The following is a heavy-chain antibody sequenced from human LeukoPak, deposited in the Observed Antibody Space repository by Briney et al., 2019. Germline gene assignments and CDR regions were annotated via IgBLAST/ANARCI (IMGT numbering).Heavy chain of an antibody. CDR2: IDPNSGGT. CDR3: ARELFYSSGTKSNRVDY. D-gene: IGHD6-19*01. V-gene: IGHV1-2*02. Sequence: GASVKVSCKASGYTFSGYYMHWVRQAPGQGLEWMGWIDPNSGGTNFAQKFQGRVTMTRDTSISTTYMELSRLRSDDTAVYYCARELFYSSGTKSNRVDYWGQATLVTVSS. J-gene: IGHJ4*02. CDR1: GYTFSGYY.